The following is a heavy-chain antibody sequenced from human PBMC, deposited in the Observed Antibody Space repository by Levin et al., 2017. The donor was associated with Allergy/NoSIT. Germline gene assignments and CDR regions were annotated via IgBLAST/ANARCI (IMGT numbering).Heavy chain of an antibody. D-gene: IGHD2-2*02. CDR1: GFTFSDYW. V-gene: IGHV3-74*01. J-gene: IGHJ6*02. CDR2: INGDGSSK. Sequence: GESLKISCAVSGFTFSDYWMHWVRQAPGKGLVWVSRINGDGSSKSYADSVKGQFTISRDNAKNTLYLQMNSLRAEDTAVYHCARGQYCDSTNCYTEAGLDYFYYYGMDVWGQGTTVTVSS. CDR3: ARGQYCDSTNCYTEAGLDYFYYYGMDV.